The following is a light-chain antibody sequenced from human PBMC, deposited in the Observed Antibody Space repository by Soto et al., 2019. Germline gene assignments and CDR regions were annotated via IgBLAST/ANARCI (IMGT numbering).Light chain of an antibody. V-gene: IGLV2-8*01. CDR2: EVT. CDR3: SSYSSSSTLLL. Sequence: QSALTQPPSASGSPGQSVTISCTGTSSDVGGYKYVSWYQQHPGKAPGLMIYEVTKRPSGVPDRFSGSKSGNTASLTVSGLQADDEADYYCSSYSSSSTLLLFGGGTKLTVL. CDR1: SSDVGGYKY. J-gene: IGLJ2*01.